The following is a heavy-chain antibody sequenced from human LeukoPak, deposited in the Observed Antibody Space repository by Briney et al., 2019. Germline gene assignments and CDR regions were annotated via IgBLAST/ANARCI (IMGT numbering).Heavy chain of an antibody. J-gene: IGHJ4*02. CDR2: ISGSGGST. D-gene: IGHD3-10*01. Sequence: GGSLRLSCAASGFTFSSYAMSWVRQAPGKGLEWVSAISGSGGSTYYADSVKGRFTISRDNSKNTLYLQMNSLRAEDTAVYYCAKDLLIASLVWVLRGTEQEHLTDYWGQGTLVTVSS. V-gene: IGHV3-23*01. CDR3: AKDLLIASLVWVLRGTEQEHLTDY. CDR1: GFTFSSYA.